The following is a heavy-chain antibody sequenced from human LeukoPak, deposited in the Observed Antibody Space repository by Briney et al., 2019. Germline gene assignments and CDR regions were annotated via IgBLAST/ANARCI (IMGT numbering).Heavy chain of an antibody. CDR3: VRTVVRGVIYYFDY. CDR1: GYTFTSYG. J-gene: IGHJ4*02. Sequence: ASVKVSCKASGYTFTSYGISWVRQAPGQGLEWMGWISAYNGNTNYAQKLQGRVTMTTDTSTSTAYMELRTLSSDDAAVYYCVRTVVRGVIYYFDYWGQGTLVTVSS. V-gene: IGHV1-18*01. D-gene: IGHD3-10*01. CDR2: ISAYNGNT.